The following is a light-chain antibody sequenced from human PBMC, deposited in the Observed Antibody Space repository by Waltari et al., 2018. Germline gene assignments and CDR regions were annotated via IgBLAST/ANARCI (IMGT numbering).Light chain of an antibody. V-gene: IGKV1-5*03. Sequence: DIQMTQSLSTLSASVGDRVTITCRASQSISNWLAWYHQKPGRAPRLLIHKASSLESGVPSRFSGSGSGTEFTFTISSLQPDDFATYYCQQYNSYPFTFGPGTKVDVK. CDR2: KAS. CDR1: QSISNW. J-gene: IGKJ3*01. CDR3: QQYNSYPFT.